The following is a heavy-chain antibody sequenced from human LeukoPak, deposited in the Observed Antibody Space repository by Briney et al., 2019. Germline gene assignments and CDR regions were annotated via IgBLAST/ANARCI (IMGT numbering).Heavy chain of an antibody. V-gene: IGHV3-21*01. CDR3: ARDSDFWSGYLNYYYYYGMDV. Sequence: GGSLRLFCAASGFTFSSYSMNWVRQAPGKGLEWVSSISSSSSYIYYADSVKGRFTISRDNAKNSLYLQMNSLRAEDTAVYYCARDSDFWSGYLNYYYYYGMDVWGQGTTVTVSS. D-gene: IGHD3-3*01. CDR2: ISSSSSYI. J-gene: IGHJ6*02. CDR1: GFTFSSYS.